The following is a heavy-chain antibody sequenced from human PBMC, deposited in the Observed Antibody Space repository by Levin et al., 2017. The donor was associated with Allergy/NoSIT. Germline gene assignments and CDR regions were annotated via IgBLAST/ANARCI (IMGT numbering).Heavy chain of an antibody. J-gene: IGHJ4*02. Sequence: GGSLRLSCAASGFTFGDYAMHWVRQAPGKGLEWVSGINWNRDKIGYADSVRARFTISRDNAQNSLYLQMNSLGPEDTALYYCAKGLNWGSPNTFDYWGQGTLVTVSS. CDR3: AKGLNWGSPNTFDY. CDR1: GFTFGDYA. D-gene: IGHD7-27*01. CDR2: INWNRDKI. V-gene: IGHV3-9*01.